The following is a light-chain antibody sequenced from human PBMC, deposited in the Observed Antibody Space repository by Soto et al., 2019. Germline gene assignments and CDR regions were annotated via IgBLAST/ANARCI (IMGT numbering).Light chain of an antibody. V-gene: IGKV3-20*01. CDR1: QSVSSAD. CDR2: GAS. Sequence: EIVLTQSPGTLSLSPGERATLSCRASQSVSSADLAWYQQKPGQAPRLLIYGASSRATGIPDRFSGSGSGTDFSLTISRLEPEDFAVYYCQRYGSSRWTFGQGTTVEIK. J-gene: IGKJ1*01. CDR3: QRYGSSRWT.